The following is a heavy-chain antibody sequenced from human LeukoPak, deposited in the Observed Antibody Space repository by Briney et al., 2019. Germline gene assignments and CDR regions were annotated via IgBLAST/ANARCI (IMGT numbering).Heavy chain of an antibody. V-gene: IGHV1-2*02. J-gene: IGHJ4*02. CDR1: GYTFTGYY. Sequence: ASVKVSCKASGYTFTGYYMHWVRQAPGQGLEGVGWINPNSGGTNYAQKVQGRVTMTRDTSISTAYMELSRLRSDDTAVYYCAIPGDYYGSGSYYNDNDYWGQGTLVTVSS. CDR3: AIPGDYYGSGSYYNDNDY. D-gene: IGHD3-10*01. CDR2: INPNSGGT.